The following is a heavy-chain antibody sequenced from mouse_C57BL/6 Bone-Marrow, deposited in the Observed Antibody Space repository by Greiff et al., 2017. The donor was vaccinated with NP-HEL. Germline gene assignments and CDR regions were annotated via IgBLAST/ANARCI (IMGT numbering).Heavy chain of an antibody. Sequence: EVMLVESGGDLVKPGGSLKLSCAASGFTFSSYGMSWVRQTPDKRLEWVATISSGGSYTYYPDSVKGRFTISRDNAKTTLYLQISSLKSEDTAMYYCAMVGYYAAWFAYWGQGTLVTVSA. CDR2: ISSGGSYT. D-gene: IGHD2-3*01. CDR1: GFTFSSYG. CDR3: AMVGYYAAWFAY. V-gene: IGHV5-6*01. J-gene: IGHJ3*01.